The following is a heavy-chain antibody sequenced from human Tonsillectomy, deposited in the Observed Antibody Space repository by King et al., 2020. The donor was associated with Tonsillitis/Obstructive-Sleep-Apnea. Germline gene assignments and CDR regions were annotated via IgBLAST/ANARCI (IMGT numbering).Heavy chain of an antibody. Sequence: VQLVESGGGLVQPGGSLRLSCAASGFTFSRYAMSWVRQAPGKGLVWGSAISGSGGSTYYAGSVTGPFTLPRYTSKTTLYLQMNSLRADDTAVYFCAKAALTAARRGYNWFDPWGQGTLVTVSS. V-gene: IGHV3-23*04. CDR1: GFTFSRYA. D-gene: IGHD6-6*01. J-gene: IGHJ5*02. CDR3: AKAALTAARRGYNWFDP. CDR2: ISGSGGST.